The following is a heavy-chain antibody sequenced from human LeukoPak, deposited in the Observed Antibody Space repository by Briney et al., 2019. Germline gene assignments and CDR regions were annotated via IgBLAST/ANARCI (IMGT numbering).Heavy chain of an antibody. CDR2: IKEDGSEA. V-gene: IGHV3-7*04. Sequence: PGGSLRLSCAASGFPFSGYWMTWVRQAPGRGLEWVATIKEDGSEACFGDSVKGRFAISRDNAKNSLYLQMNSLRGEDTAVYYCARGGANRFDYWGLGTLVTISS. CDR1: GFPFSGYW. D-gene: IGHD3-16*01. J-gene: IGHJ4*02. CDR3: ARGGANRFDY.